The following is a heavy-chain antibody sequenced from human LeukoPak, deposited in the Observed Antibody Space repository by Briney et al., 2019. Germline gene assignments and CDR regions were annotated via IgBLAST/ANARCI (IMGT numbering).Heavy chain of an antibody. CDR1: GYTFTDYY. J-gene: IGHJ6*03. Sequence: ASVKVSCKASGYTFTDYYISWVRQATGQGLEWMGWMNPNSGTTGYAQKFLGRVTFTRNTSISTTYMELSSLTSEDTAVYYCARGRSPGTSMEYYYYMDVWGKGITVTVSS. D-gene: IGHD1-1*01. V-gene: IGHV1-8*03. CDR3: ARGRSPGTSMEYYYYMDV. CDR2: MNPNSGTT.